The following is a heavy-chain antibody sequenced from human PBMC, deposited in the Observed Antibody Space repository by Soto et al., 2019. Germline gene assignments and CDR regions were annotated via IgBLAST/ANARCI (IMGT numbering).Heavy chain of an antibody. CDR1: GCTFIHYA. D-gene: IGHD3-22*01. CDR3: AKEGLGYYDSSGYPTRWHYDY. Sequence: WLSIRLSWTAFGCTFIHYAMRCVLQAPDKGLKWVSAIICSGGSTYYADSVKGRFTISRGNAKNTLYLQMNSLRAEDTAVYYCAKEGLGYYDSSGYPTRWHYDYWGHGTLVNVSS. J-gene: IGHJ4*01. V-gene: IGHV3-23*01. CDR2: IICSGGST.